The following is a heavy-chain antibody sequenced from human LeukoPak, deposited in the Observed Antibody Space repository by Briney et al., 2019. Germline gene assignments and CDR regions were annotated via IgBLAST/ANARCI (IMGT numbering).Heavy chain of an antibody. CDR2: ITSSGSTI. Sequence: GGSLRLSCAASGFTFSSYEMNWVRQDPGKGLEWVSYITSSGSTIYYAESVKGRFTISRDNAKNSLYLQMNSLRAEDTAVYYCAELGITMIGGVWGKGTTVTISS. D-gene: IGHD3-10*02. CDR1: GFTFSSYE. V-gene: IGHV3-48*03. CDR3: AELGITMIGGV. J-gene: IGHJ6*04.